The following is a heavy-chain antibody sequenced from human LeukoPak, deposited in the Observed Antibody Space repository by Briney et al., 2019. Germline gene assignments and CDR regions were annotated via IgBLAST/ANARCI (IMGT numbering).Heavy chain of an antibody. D-gene: IGHD4-17*01. CDR3: ARGLNT. CDR1: GFTFSSYD. J-gene: IGHJ4*02. Sequence: GGSLRLSCAASGFTFSSYDMNWVCQAPGKGLEWVSYITYSGSNTYYADSVKGRFIISRDNAKNSLYLQMNGLRGEDTAVYYCARGLNTGGQGTLVTVSS. V-gene: IGHV3-48*03. CDR2: ITYSGSNT.